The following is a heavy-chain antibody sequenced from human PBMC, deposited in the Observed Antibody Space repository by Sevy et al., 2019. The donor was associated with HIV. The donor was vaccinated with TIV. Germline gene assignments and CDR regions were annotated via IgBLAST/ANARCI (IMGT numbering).Heavy chain of an antibody. J-gene: IGHJ4*02. Sequence: PGGSLRLSCEASGFTFSTYGMHWVRQAPGKGLEWVAVIWYDGSKKYYADSVKGRFNISRDNSKNTLYLQMNSLRGEDTAVYYCAREEVTTMKPFDYWGQGTLVTVSS. CDR2: IWYDGSKK. V-gene: IGHV3-33*01. D-gene: IGHD4-17*01. CDR3: AREEVTTMKPFDY. CDR1: GFTFSTYG.